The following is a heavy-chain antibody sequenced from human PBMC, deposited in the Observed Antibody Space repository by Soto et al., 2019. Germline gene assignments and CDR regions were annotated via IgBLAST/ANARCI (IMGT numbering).Heavy chain of an antibody. D-gene: IGHD2-2*02. V-gene: IGHV4-59*01. Sequence: SETLSLTCTVSGGSISSYYWSWIRQPPGKGLEWIGYIYYSEGTNYNPSLKSRVTISVDTSKNQFSLKLSSVTAADTAVYYCARAAPLVPAAIRFNNWFDPWGQGTLVTVSS. CDR2: IYYSEGT. J-gene: IGHJ5*02. CDR3: ARAAPLVPAAIRFNNWFDP. CDR1: GGSISSYY.